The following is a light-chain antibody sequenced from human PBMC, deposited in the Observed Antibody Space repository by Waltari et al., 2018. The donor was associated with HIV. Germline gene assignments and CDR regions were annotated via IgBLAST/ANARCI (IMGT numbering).Light chain of an antibody. CDR1: QSVSSN. V-gene: IGKV3-15*01. J-gene: IGKJ4*01. CDR3: QQYNNWPLT. Sequence: DIVMTQSPPTLSVSPGERATLSCRASQSVSSNLTWYQQKPGQAPRRPIYGASTRATGIPARFSGSGSGTEFTLTISSLQSEDFAVYYCQQYNNWPLTFGGGTKVEIK. CDR2: GAS.